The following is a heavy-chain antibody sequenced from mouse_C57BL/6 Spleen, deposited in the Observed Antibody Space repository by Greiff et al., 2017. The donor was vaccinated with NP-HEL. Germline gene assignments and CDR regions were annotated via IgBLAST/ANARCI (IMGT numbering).Heavy chain of an antibody. CDR2: ISSGGDYI. V-gene: IGHV5-9-1*02. D-gene: IGHD2-3*01. CDR1: GFTFSSYA. J-gene: IGHJ2*01. CDR3: TRASDGYYDY. Sequence: DVMLVESGEGLVKPGGSLKLSCAASGFTFSSYAMSWVRQTPEKRLEWVAYISSGGDYIYYADTVKGRFTISRDNARNTLYLQMSSLKSEDTAMYYCTRASDGYYDYWGQGTTLTVSS.